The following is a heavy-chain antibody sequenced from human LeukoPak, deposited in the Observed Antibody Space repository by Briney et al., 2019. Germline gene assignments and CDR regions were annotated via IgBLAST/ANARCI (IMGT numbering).Heavy chain of an antibody. J-gene: IGHJ4*02. Sequence: GESLKISCKGSGYSFTSYWIGWVRQMPGKGLEWTGIISPGDSDTRYSPSFQGQVTISADKSISIAYLQWSSLKASDTAMYYWARSGRWELLPDYWGQGTLVTVSS. CDR1: GYSFTSYW. CDR3: ARSGRWELLPDY. D-gene: IGHD1-26*01. V-gene: IGHV5-51*01. CDR2: ISPGDSDT.